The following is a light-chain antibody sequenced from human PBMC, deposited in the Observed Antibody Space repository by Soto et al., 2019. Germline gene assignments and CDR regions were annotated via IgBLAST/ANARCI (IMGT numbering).Light chain of an antibody. Sequence: EIVLTQSPGTLSLSPGERATLSCRASQSVSSIYLAWYQQKPGQAPRLLIHGASSRATGISDRFIGSGSGTDFTLTISSLEPEDFAVYFCQQYGGSPLYTFGQGTKLQI. CDR3: QQYGGSPLYT. V-gene: IGKV3-20*01. J-gene: IGKJ2*01. CDR1: QSVSSIY. CDR2: GAS.